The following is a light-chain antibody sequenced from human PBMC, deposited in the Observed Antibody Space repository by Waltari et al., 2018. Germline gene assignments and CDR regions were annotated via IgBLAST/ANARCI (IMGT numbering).Light chain of an antibody. CDR3: QQYDHFPRGT. V-gene: IGKV1-33*01. CDR1: QDISNY. CDR2: DAS. Sequence: DIQMTPSPSSLSASVGDRVTITCQSSQDISNYLNWYQQKPGQAPKLLIYDASNLETGVPSRFSGSGSGTDFTFTINSLQPEDIATYYCQQYDHFPRGTFGQGTRLEIK. J-gene: IGKJ5*01.